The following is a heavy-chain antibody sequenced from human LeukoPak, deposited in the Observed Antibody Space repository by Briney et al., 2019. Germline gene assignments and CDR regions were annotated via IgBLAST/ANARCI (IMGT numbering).Heavy chain of an antibody. Sequence: GSLRLSCAASGFTFSDYYMSWIRQPPGKGLEWIGEINHSGSTNYNPSLKSRVTISVDTSKNQFSLKLSSVTAADTAVYYCARRRYSSSWFEFDYWGQGTLVTVSS. CDR2: INHSGST. D-gene: IGHD6-13*01. CDR1: GFTFSDYY. J-gene: IGHJ4*02. CDR3: ARRRYSSSWFEFDY. V-gene: IGHV4-34*01.